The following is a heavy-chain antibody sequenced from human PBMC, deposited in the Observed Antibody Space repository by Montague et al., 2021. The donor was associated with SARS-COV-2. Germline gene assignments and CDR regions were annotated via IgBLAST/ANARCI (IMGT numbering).Heavy chain of an antibody. V-gene: IGHV4-59*02. CDR3: AREIMTDYAFDI. CDR2: FYSVGST. Sequence: SETLSLTCTVSGASVGSSDWGWIRQSPGKGLEWIGYFYSVGSTDYNPSLKSRAPISRDTSKNQFSLKVRSVTAADTAVYYCAREIMTDYAFDIWGQGTMVTVSS. J-gene: IGHJ3*02. CDR1: GASVGSSD.